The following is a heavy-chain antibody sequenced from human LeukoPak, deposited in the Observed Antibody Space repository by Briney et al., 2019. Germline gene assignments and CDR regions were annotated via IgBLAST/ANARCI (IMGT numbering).Heavy chain of an antibody. D-gene: IGHD3-16*01. V-gene: IGHV3-66*04. CDR1: VLTVSNNY. Sequence: PGGSLRLSCAVSVLTVSNNYVTWVRQAPGKGLEWFAVIYICGSTYYAASVKRRFTISRDTSKNALYLQTNSRRADATAVYYCVGHRGRDFWGQGALVALSS. J-gene: IGHJ3*01. CDR2: IYICGST. CDR3: VGHRGRDF.